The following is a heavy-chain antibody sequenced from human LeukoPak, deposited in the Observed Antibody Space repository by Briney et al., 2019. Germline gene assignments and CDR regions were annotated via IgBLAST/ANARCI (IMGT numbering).Heavy chain of an antibody. V-gene: IGHV1-2*02. J-gene: IGHJ4*02. CDR3: ARPDLGRYYYDSSGYSY. CDR1: GYTFTGYY. D-gene: IGHD3-22*01. Sequence: ASVKVSCKASGYTFTGYYMHWVRQAPGQGLEWMGWINPNSGGTNYAQKFQGRVTMTRDTSISTAYMELSRLRSDDTAVYYCARPDLGRYYYDSSGYSYWGQGTLVTVSS. CDR2: INPNSGGT.